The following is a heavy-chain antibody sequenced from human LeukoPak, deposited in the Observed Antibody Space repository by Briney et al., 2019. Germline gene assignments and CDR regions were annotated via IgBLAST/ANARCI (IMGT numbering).Heavy chain of an antibody. Sequence: PSETLSLTCAVSGYSISSGYYWTWIRQPPGKGLEWIGEINHNGNTNYNPSLKSRVTISVDTSKNQFSLELSFVTAADTAVYYCARPSRSLWFGDLYFDYWGQGTLVTVSS. J-gene: IGHJ4*02. D-gene: IGHD3-10*01. CDR3: ARPSRSLWFGDLYFDY. V-gene: IGHV4-34*01. CDR1: GYSISSGYY. CDR2: INHNGNT.